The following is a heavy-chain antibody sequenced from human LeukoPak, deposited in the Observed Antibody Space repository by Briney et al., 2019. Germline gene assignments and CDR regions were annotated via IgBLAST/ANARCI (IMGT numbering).Heavy chain of an antibody. Sequence: GGSLRLSCAASGFTFSSYAMHWVRQAPGKGLEWVAVISYDGSNKYYADSVKGRFTISRDNSKNTLYLQMNSLRAEDTAVYYCAGGMVRGVIITTPRPFDYWGQGTLVTVSS. J-gene: IGHJ4*02. CDR2: ISYDGSNK. V-gene: IGHV3-30*04. CDR1: GFTFSSYA. D-gene: IGHD3-10*01. CDR3: AGGMVRGVIITTPRPFDY.